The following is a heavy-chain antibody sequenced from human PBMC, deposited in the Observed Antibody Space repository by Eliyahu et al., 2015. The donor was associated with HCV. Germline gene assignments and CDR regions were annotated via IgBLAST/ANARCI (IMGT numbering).Heavy chain of an antibody. V-gene: IGHV3-21*01. Sequence: EVQLVESGGGLVKPGGSLRLSCXAXGFTXTXYYMNWVRQAPGKXLEWXSSISSSGRYIYYADSVKGRFTVSRDNAKNSLYLQMNSLRAEDTPVYYCARDRHVEYSSSNWFEPWGQGTLVTVSS. CDR1: GFTXTXYY. CDR2: ISSSGRYI. D-gene: IGHD6-19*01. CDR3: ARDRHVEYSSSNWFEP. J-gene: IGHJ5*01.